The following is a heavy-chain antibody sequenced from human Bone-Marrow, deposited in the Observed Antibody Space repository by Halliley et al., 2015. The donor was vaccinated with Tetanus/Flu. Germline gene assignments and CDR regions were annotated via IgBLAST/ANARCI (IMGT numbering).Heavy chain of an antibody. CDR3: ARVTNFNYDYWSGSDY. J-gene: IGHJ4*02. V-gene: IGHV4-59*12. Sequence: IGYVFYSGTTNYSPSLKSRVTISLDMSKNQFSLNLDSVIAADTATYYCARVTNFNYDYWSGSDYWGQGVLVAVSS. D-gene: IGHD3-3*01. CDR2: VFYSGTT.